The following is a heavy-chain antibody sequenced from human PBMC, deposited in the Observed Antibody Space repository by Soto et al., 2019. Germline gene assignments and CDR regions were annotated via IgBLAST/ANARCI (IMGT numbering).Heavy chain of an antibody. V-gene: IGHV1-69*13. CDR1: GGTFSSYA. CDR2: IIPIFGTA. D-gene: IGHD4-17*01. Sequence: EASVKVSCKASGGTFSSYAISWVRQAPGQGLEWMGGIIPIFGTANYAQKFQGRVTITADESTSTAYTELSSLRSEDTAVYYCARSIVNYGDSYNWFDPWGQGTLVTVSS. J-gene: IGHJ5*02. CDR3: ARSIVNYGDSYNWFDP.